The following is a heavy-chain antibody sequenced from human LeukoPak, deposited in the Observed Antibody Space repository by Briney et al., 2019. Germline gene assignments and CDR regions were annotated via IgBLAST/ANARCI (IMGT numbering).Heavy chain of an antibody. CDR1: GYTFTSYD. J-gene: IGHJ4*02. D-gene: IGHD2-21*02. V-gene: IGHV1-46*01. CDR2: INPSGGST. Sequence: ASVKVSCKASGYTFTSYDINWVRQAPGQGLEWMGIINPSGGSTSYAQKFQGRVTMTRDTSTSTVYMELSSLRSEDTAVYYCARGTIVVVTAISGVDYWGQGTLVTVSS. CDR3: ARGTIVVVTAISGVDY.